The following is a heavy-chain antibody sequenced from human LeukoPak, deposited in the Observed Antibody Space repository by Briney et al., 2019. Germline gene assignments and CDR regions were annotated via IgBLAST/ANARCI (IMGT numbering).Heavy chain of an antibody. Sequence: GGSLRLSCAASGFTFSSYGMHWVRQAPGKGLEWVAVISYDGSNKYYADSVKGRFTISRDNSKNMLYLQMNSLRAEDTAVYYCARAGAGSSWFSDAFDIWGQGTMVTVSS. D-gene: IGHD6-13*01. CDR3: ARAGAGSSWFSDAFDI. CDR2: ISYDGSNK. J-gene: IGHJ3*02. V-gene: IGHV3-30*03. CDR1: GFTFSSYG.